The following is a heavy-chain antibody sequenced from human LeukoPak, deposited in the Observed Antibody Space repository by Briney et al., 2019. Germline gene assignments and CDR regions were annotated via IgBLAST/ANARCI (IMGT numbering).Heavy chain of an antibody. CDR3: ARDRQAVAGTIDAFDI. CDR2: ISYDGSNK. D-gene: IGHD6-19*01. CDR1: GITFSSYS. V-gene: IGHV3-30*03. J-gene: IGHJ3*02. Sequence: GGSLRLSCAASGITFSSYSLTWVRQAPGKGLEWVAVISYDGSNKYYADSVRGRFTISRDNSKNTLYLQMNSLRAEDTAVYYCARDRQAVAGTIDAFDIWGQGTMVTVSS.